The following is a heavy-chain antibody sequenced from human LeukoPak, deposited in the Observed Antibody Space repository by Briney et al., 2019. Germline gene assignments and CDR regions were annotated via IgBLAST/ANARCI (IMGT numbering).Heavy chain of an antibody. D-gene: IGHD6-19*01. V-gene: IGHV4-59*08. CDR2: IYYSGST. CDR3: ARLEDPGIAVA. Sequence: SETLSLTRTVSGGSISSYYWSWIRQPPGRGLEWIGYIYYSGSTNYNPSLKGRVTISVDTSKNQFSLKLSSVTAADTAVYYCARLEDPGIAVAWGQGTLVAVSS. CDR1: GGSISSYY. J-gene: IGHJ4*02.